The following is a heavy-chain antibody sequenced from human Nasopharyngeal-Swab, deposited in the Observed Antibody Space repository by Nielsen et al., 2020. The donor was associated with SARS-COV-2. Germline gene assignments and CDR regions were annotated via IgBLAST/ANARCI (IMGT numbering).Heavy chain of an antibody. Sequence: WVRQAPGQGFEWMVGSYSGNGNAGYAQKFQGRVTMTRDTSTSTACMELSSLRSEDTAVYYCARAVWVVPAAISPAHNWFDPWGQGTLVTVSS. CDR3: ARAVWVVPAAISPAHNWFDP. CDR2: SYSGNGNA. D-gene: IGHD2-2*01. V-gene: IGHV1-3*01. J-gene: IGHJ5*02.